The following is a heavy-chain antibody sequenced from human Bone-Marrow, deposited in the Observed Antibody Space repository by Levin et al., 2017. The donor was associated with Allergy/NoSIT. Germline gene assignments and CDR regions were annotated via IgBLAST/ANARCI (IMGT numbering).Heavy chain of an antibody. Sequence: SQTLSLTCTVSGVSLSGYYWSWIRQAPGKGLEWIGYIFYRGSTTYNSSLKTRVTISLDTSKNQFSLRLSSVTAADTAIYYCARIIGRDYGEYWRPKNYNMDVWGQGTTVIVFS. J-gene: IGHJ6*02. CDR1: GVSLSGYY. CDR3: ARIIGRDYGEYWRPKNYNMDV. D-gene: IGHD4-17*01. V-gene: IGHV4-59*01. CDR2: IFYRGST.